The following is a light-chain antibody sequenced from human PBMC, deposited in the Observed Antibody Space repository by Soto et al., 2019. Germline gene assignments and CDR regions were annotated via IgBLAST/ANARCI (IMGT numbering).Light chain of an antibody. V-gene: IGLV2-14*01. CDR1: SRDVGAYNY. CDR2: EVS. J-gene: IGLJ2*01. Sequence: QSALTQPASVSGSPGQSITIACTGSSRDVGAYNYVSWYQQHPGKAPELIIYEVSNRPSGVSNRFSGSKSGNTASLTISGRQAEEEGDYYCSWCARSSTLFGGGTELAVL. CDR3: SWCARSSTL.